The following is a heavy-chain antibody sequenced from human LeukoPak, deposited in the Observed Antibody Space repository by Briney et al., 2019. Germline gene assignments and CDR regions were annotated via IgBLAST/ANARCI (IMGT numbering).Heavy chain of an antibody. CDR2: IKQDGSEK. V-gene: IGHV3-7*01. CDR1: GFTFSSYW. J-gene: IGHJ6*03. Sequence: GGSLRLSCVASGFTFSSYWMSWVRQAPGKGLEWVANIKQDGSEKYYVDSVKGRFTISRDNAKNSLFLQMNSLRAEDTAVYYCARGFSDLYYYYYYMDVWGKGTAVTVSS. CDR3: ARGFSDLYYYYYYMDV. D-gene: IGHD2-21*02.